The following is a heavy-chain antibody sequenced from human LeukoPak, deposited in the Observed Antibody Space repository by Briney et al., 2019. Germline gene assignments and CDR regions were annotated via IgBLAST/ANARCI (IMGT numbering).Heavy chain of an antibody. CDR3: ARTDLYGSGSYTDY. J-gene: IGHJ4*02. V-gene: IGHV4-39*01. D-gene: IGHD3-10*01. CDR2: IYYSGST. CDR1: GGSISSTSHY. Sequence: SETLSLTCTVSGGSISSTSHYWGWIRQPPGKGLEWIGSIYYSGSTYYNPSLKSRVTISVDTSKNQFSLKLSSVTAADTAVYYCARTDLYGSGSYTDYWGQGTLVTVSS.